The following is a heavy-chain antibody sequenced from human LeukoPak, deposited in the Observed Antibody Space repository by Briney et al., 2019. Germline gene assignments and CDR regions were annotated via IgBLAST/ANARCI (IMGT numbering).Heavy chain of an antibody. D-gene: IGHD6-13*01. J-gene: IGHJ6*02. CDR2: IYYSGST. CDR3: AREGWRVGAAGTPSMDV. CDR1: GGSISSGDYY. V-gene: IGHV4-30-4*01. Sequence: PSQTLSLTCTVSGGSISSGDYYWSWIRQPPGKGLEWIGYIYYSGSTYYNPSLKSRVTISVDTSKNQFSLKLSSVTAADTAVYYCAREGWRVGAAGTPSMDVWGQGTTVTVSS.